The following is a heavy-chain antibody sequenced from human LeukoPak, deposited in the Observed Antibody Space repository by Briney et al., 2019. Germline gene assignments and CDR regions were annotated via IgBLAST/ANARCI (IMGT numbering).Heavy chain of an antibody. CDR3: ARDRLEPPRVYYFDY. D-gene: IGHD1-1*01. CDR2: ISSSSSTI. Sequence: GGSLRLSCAASGFTFSSYSMNWVRQAPGKGLEWVSYISSSSSTIYYADSVKGRFTISRDSAKNSLYLQMNSLRAEDTAVYYCARDRLEPPRVYYFDYWGQGTLVTVSS. CDR1: GFTFSSYS. J-gene: IGHJ4*02. V-gene: IGHV3-48*01.